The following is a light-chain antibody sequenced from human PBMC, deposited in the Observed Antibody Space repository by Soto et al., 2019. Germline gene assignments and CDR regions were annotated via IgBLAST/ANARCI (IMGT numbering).Light chain of an antibody. CDR1: QSVSSY. CDR3: QQRSTGGVT. V-gene: IGKV3-11*01. CDR2: DAS. J-gene: IGKJ4*01. Sequence: DMVLTQSPATLSLSPGERATLSCSASQSVSSYLAWYQQRPGQAPRLLIYDASNRATGTPARFSGSGSGTDFTLAISSLEPEDFAVYHCQQRSTGGVTLGGGNRLEI.